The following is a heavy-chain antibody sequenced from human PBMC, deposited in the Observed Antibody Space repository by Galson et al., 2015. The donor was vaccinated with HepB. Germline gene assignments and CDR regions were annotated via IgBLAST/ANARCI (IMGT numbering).Heavy chain of an antibody. CDR2: IKSKTDGGTT. D-gene: IGHD6-13*01. Sequence: SLRLSCAASGFTFSNAWMNWVRQAPGKGLEWVGRIKSKTDGGTTDYAAPVKGRFTISRDDSKNTLYLQMNSLKTEDTAVYYCTTGFIVPAAPSIAAAGPPPLDDAFDIWGQGTMVTVSS. V-gene: IGHV3-15*07. CDR3: TTGFIVPAAPSIAAAGPPPLDDAFDI. CDR1: GFTFSNAW. J-gene: IGHJ3*02.